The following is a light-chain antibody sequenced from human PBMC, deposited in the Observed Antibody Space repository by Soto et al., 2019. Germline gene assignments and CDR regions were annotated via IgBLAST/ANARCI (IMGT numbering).Light chain of an antibody. CDR3: MQGTHWPYT. CDR1: RSLIYTDGNTY. CDR2: KVS. Sequence: DVVMTQSPLSLPVTLGQPASISCRASRSLIYTDGNTYLNWFHQRPGQSPRRLFSKVSNRDSGVPHRFSGSGSGTDFTLKISRVEAEDVGLYDCMQGTHWPYTFGQGTKLEIK. V-gene: IGKV2-30*01. J-gene: IGKJ2*01.